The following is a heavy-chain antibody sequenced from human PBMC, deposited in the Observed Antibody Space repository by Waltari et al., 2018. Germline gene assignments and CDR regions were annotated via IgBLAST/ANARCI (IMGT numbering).Heavy chain of an antibody. J-gene: IGHJ4*02. CDR1: GGSISSYS. CDR2: IYYSGST. CDR3: ARNDEYYFDY. D-gene: IGHD1-1*01. Sequence: QVQLQDSGPGLVKPSETLSLTCTVSGGSISSYSWSWIRQPPGKGLEWIGYIYYSGSTNYNPSLKSRVTISVDTSKNQFALKLSSVTAADTAVYYCARNDEYYFDYWGQGTLVTVSS. V-gene: IGHV4-59*01.